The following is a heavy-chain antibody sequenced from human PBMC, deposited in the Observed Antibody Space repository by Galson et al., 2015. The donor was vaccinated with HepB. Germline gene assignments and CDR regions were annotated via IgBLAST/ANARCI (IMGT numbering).Heavy chain of an antibody. Sequence: SVKVSCKASGGTFSSYAISWVRQAPGQGLEWTGGIIPIFGTANYAQKFQGRVTITADKSTSTAYMELSSLRSEDTAVYYCARDPRIFGVDPYYYYGMDVWGQGTTVTVSS. D-gene: IGHD3-3*01. CDR1: GGTFSSYA. CDR2: IIPIFGTA. CDR3: ARDPRIFGVDPYYYYGMDV. V-gene: IGHV1-69*06. J-gene: IGHJ6*02.